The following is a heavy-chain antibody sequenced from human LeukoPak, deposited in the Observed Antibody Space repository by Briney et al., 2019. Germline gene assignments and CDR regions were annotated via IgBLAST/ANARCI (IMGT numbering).Heavy chain of an antibody. CDR3: AREVSSGWSLRGYYFDY. CDR1: GGSVSSGNYY. CDR2: IYYSGST. D-gene: IGHD6-19*01. Sequence: PSETLSLTCTVSGGSVSSGNYYWSWIRQPPGKGLEWIGYIYYSGSTNYNPSLKSRVTISVDTSKNQFSLKLSSVTAADTAVYYCAREVSSGWSLRGYYFDYWGQGTLVTVSS. V-gene: IGHV4-61*01. J-gene: IGHJ4*02.